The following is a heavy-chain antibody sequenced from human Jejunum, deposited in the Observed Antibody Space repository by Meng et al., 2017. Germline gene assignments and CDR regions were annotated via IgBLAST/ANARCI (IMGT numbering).Heavy chain of an antibody. D-gene: IGHD3-10*01. Sequence: VWVEGAGGGLVQLGVSLSLSCAASGFTFSNQSMSWVRQAPGKGLEWVSVILDRDGITSYADSVKGRFTISRDNSKNTLYLQMSSLRVDDTAVYHCANRAWLESWGQGTLVTVSS. CDR1: GFTFSNQS. CDR2: ILDRDGIT. V-gene: IGHV3-23*04. CDR3: ANRAWLES. J-gene: IGHJ5*01.